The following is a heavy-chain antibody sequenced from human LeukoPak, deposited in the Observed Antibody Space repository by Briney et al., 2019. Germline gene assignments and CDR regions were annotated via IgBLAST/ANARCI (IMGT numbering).Heavy chain of an antibody. CDR2: TRNKANSYTT. V-gene: IGHV3-72*01. Sequence: SGGSLRLSCTASGFTFGDYSMTWFRQAPGKGLEWVGRTRNKANSYTTEYAASVKGRFTISRDDSKSSLYLQMNSLKTEDTAVYYCAREGPFCATGSCFVDYWGQGTLVTVSS. D-gene: IGHD2-15*01. J-gene: IGHJ4*02. CDR1: GFTFGDYS. CDR3: AREGPFCATGSCFVDY.